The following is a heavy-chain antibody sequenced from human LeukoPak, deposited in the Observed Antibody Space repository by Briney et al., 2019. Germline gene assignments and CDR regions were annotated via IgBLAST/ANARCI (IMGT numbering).Heavy chain of an antibody. D-gene: IGHD3-22*01. CDR1: GGSISSGGYY. J-gene: IGHJ4*02. CDR3: ARTNYYDSSGYVY. CDR2: IYYSGST. Sequence: SETLSLTCTVSGGSISSGGYYWSWIRQHPGTGLEWIGYIYYSGSTYYNPSLKSRVTISVDTSKNQFSLKLSSVTAADTAVYYCARTNYYDSSGYVYWGQGTLVAVSS. V-gene: IGHV4-31*03.